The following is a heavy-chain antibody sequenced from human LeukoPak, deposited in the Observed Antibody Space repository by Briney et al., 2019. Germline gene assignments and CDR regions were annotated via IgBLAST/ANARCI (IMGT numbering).Heavy chain of an antibody. D-gene: IGHD5-18*01. CDR3: AKERGTPRSYDAYDV. CDR2: IYHRDDST. CDR1: GFTFSSYA. J-gene: IGHJ3*01. Sequence: GGFLRLSCAASGFTFSSYAMNWVRQAPGKGLEWVSAIYHRDDSTYYADSVKGRFTISRDISKNTLFLQMNSLRAEDTALYYCAKERGTPRSYDAYDVWGQGTMVTVSS. V-gene: IGHV3-23*01.